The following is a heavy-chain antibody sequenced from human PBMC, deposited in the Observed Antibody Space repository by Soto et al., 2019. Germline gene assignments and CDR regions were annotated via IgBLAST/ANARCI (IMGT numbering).Heavy chain of an antibody. D-gene: IGHD3-22*01. Sequence: GASVKVSCKASGYTFTRYAIHWVRQAPGQRLEWMGWINAGNGNTKYSQKFQDRVTITRDTSASTVYMELRSLRSDDTAVYYCARDFVRYYYDSSGPDYWGQGTLVTVSS. J-gene: IGHJ4*02. CDR2: INAGNGNT. CDR3: ARDFVRYYYDSSGPDY. V-gene: IGHV1-3*01. CDR1: GYTFTRYA.